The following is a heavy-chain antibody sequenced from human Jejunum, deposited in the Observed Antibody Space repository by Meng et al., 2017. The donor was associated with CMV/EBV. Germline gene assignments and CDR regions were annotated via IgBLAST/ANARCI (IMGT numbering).Heavy chain of an antibody. V-gene: IGHV4-4*07. J-gene: IGHJ4*02. Sequence: VHPQESGPGLVKPSETLSLPCTFLGGSISGYYRNWIRQPAGKGLEWIGRVYMSGSTNYNPSLRSRVAMSVDTSKTQFSLRLTSVTAADTAVYYCARDRMAAPGTFEYWGQGTLVTVSS. D-gene: IGHD6-13*01. CDR1: GGSISGYY. CDR3: ARDRMAAPGTFEY. CDR2: VYMSGST.